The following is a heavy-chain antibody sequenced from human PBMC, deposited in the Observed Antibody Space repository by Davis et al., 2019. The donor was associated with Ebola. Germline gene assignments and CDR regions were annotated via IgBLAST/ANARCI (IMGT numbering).Heavy chain of an antibody. J-gene: IGHJ4*02. Sequence: SETLSLTCTVSGGSMNNFYWSWIRQPPGKGLEWIGEINPSGSTNYNSSLESRVTISVDTSKNQFSLKLTSVTAADTAVYYCARGRYLGFWGQGTLVTVSS. V-gene: IGHV4-34*01. CDR3: ARGRYLGF. CDR2: INPSGST. CDR1: GGSMNNFY.